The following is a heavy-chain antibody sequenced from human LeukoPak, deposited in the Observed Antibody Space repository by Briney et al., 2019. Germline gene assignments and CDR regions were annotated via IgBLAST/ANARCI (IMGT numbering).Heavy chain of an antibody. J-gene: IGHJ3*02. CDR1: GGSISSGGYY. CDR2: IYYSGST. D-gene: IGHD2-15*01. V-gene: IGHV4-31*03. Sequence: SETLSLTCTVSGGSISSGGYYWSWIRQHPGKGLEWIGYIYYSGSTYYNPSLKSRVTISVDTSKNQFSLKLNSVTAADTAVYYCARLPVDPVYAFDIWGQGTMVTVSS. CDR3: ARLPVDPVYAFDI.